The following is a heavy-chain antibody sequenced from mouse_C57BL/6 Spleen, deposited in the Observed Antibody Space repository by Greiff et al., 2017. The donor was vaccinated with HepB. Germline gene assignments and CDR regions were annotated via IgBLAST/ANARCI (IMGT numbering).Heavy chain of an antibody. V-gene: IGHV1-67*01. Sequence: QVHVKQSGPELVRPGVSVKISCKGSGYTFTDYAMHWVKQSHAKSLEWIGVISTYYGDASYNQKFKDKATMTVDKSSSTAYMELARLTSEDSAVYYCARPRIIRGWFAYWGQGTLVTVSA. CDR3: ARPRIIRGWFAY. D-gene: IGHD1-1*01. CDR2: ISTYYGDA. J-gene: IGHJ3*01. CDR1: GYTFTDYA.